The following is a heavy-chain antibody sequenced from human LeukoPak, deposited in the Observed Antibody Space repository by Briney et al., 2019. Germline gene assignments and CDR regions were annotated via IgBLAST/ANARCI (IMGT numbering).Heavy chain of an antibody. J-gene: IGHJ6*03. V-gene: IGHV3-7*01. D-gene: IGHD3-3*02. CDR3: ARGRAFGYVDV. CDR1: ASTFSRSY. Sequence: GGSLRLPCAASASTFSRSYMGWVRQAPGKGLEWVALMRLAGSVTYYVESVKGRFTISRDNTNNLLYLHMDNLRAEDTAVYYCARGRAFGYVDVWGKGTTVTVSS. CDR2: MRLAGSVT.